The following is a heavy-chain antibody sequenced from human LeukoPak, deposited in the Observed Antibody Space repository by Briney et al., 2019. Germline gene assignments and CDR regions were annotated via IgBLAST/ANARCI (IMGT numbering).Heavy chain of an antibody. D-gene: IGHD6-19*01. CDR3: ATHSSGWYRLLVDY. CDR2: IRYDGSNK. V-gene: IGHV3-30*02. CDR1: GFTFSSYG. Sequence: GGSLRLSCAASGFTFSSYGIHWVRQAPGKGLEWLAFIRYDGSNKYYTDSVKGRFTISRDNSKNTLYLQMNSLRAEDTAVYYCATHSSGWYRLLVDYWGQGTLVTVSS. J-gene: IGHJ4*02.